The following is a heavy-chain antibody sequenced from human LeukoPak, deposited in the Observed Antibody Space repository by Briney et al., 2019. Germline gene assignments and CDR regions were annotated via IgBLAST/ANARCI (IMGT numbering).Heavy chain of an antibody. J-gene: IGHJ4*02. CDR2: ISYDGSNK. CDR3: ARDHTDPGLFFDS. D-gene: IGHD2-21*01. CDR1: GFTFSSYA. V-gene: IGHV3-30-3*01. Sequence: GGSLRLSCAASGFTFSSYAMHWVRQAPGKGLEWVAVISYDGSNKYYADSVKGRFTISRDNAKNSLYLQMNSLRAEDTALYYCARDHTDPGLFFDSWGQGTLVTVSS.